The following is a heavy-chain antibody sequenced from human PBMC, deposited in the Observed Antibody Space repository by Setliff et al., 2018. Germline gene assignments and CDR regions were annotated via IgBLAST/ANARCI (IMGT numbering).Heavy chain of an antibody. J-gene: IGHJ3*02. V-gene: IGHV3-74*01. CDR1: GGSISSSNW. D-gene: IGHD1-26*01. Sequence: PSETLSLTCAVSGGSISSSNWWSWVRQAPGKGLVWVPRINSDGSTTSYADSVKGRFTISRDNTKNTLYLQMNSLRAEDTAVYYCVREVVGAPSAFDIWGQGTMVTVSS. CDR3: VREVVGAPSAFDI. CDR2: INSDGSTT.